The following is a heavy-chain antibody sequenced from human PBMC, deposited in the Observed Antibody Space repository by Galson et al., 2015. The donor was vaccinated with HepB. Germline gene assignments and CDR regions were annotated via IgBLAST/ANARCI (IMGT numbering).Heavy chain of an antibody. CDR2: INAGNGNT. Sequence: SVKVSCKASGYTFTSYAMHWVRQAPGQRLEWMGWINAGNGNTKYSQKFQGRVTITRDTSASTAYMELSSLRSEDTAVYYCARDEWIENWFDPWGQGTLVTVSS. CDR3: ARDEWIENWFDP. V-gene: IGHV1-3*01. J-gene: IGHJ5*02. D-gene: IGHD3-3*01. CDR1: GYTFTSYA.